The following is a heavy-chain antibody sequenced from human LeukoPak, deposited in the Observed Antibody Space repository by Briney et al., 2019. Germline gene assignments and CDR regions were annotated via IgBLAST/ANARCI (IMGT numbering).Heavy chain of an antibody. D-gene: IGHD2-8*01. CDR1: GFTFSRYS. Sequence: VGSLRLSCAASGFTFSRYSMNWVRQAPGKGLEWVSSISSSSSYIYDADSVKGRFTIHRHNAKNSLYLQMNSLRAEDTAVYYCARDPDVLDVWGKGTTVTVSS. CDR2: ISSSSSYI. J-gene: IGHJ6*04. CDR3: ARDPDVLDV. V-gene: IGHV3-21*01.